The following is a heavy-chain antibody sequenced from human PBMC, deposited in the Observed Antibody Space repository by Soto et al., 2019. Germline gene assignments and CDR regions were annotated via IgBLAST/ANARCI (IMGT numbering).Heavy chain of an antibody. CDR1: GGSISSGGYY. D-gene: IGHD3-10*01. Sequence: QVQLQESGPGLVKPSQTLSLTCTVSGGSISSGGYYWSWIRQHPGKGLEWIGYIYYSGSTYYNPSLKSRVTTTLNASEHPLPLKVRAVRAADTTVYYCAGSARRGVPFPGGLGPWGQGTLVTGSS. V-gene: IGHV4-31*03. J-gene: IGHJ5*02. CDR2: IYYSGST. CDR3: AGSARRGVPFPGGLGP.